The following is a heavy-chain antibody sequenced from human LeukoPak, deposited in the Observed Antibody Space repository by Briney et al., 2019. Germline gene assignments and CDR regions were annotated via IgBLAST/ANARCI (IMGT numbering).Heavy chain of an antibody. CDR1: GFTFSSYA. V-gene: IGHV3-53*01. J-gene: IGHJ4*02. D-gene: IGHD2-21*02. CDR3: AGRERLTANFDC. Sequence: PGGSLRLSCAASGFTFSSYAMIWVRQAPGKGLEWVSLIYSGGGAYYADSVKGRFTISRDDSKNTLYLQMNSLRVEDTAVYYCAGRERLTANFDCWGQGTLVTVSS. CDR2: IYSGGGA.